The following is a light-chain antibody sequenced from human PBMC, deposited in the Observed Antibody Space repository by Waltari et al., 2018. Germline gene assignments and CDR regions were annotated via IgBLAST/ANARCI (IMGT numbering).Light chain of an antibody. V-gene: IGLV3-1*01. CDR1: KLGDKY. CDR2: NDN. Sequence: SYDLTQPPAVSVSPGQTASITCSGDKLGDKYTCWYQQRSGQSPVLVIYNDNKRPSGISERFSGSNSGTTATLTISGTQAMDEADYYCQTWDTSVVFGGGTRLTVL. CDR3: QTWDTSVV. J-gene: IGLJ2*01.